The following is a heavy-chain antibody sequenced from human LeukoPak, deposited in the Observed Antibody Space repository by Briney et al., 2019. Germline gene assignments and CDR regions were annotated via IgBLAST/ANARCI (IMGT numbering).Heavy chain of an antibody. CDR1: GGSISSYY. J-gene: IGHJ6*03. CDR3: ARLIHGYPYYYYMDV. D-gene: IGHD5-18*01. V-gene: IGHV4-4*09. Sequence: SETLSLTCTVSGGSISSYYWSWIRQPPGKGLEWIGYIYTSGSTNYNPSLKSRVTISVDTSKNQFSLKLSSVTAADTAVYYCARLIHGYPYYYYMDVWGKGTTVTVSS. CDR2: IYTSGST.